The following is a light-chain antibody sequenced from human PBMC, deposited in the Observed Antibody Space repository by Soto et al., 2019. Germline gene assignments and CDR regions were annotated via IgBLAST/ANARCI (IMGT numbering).Light chain of an antibody. CDR2: EVS. Sequence: QSALTQPPSASGSPGQSVTISCTGTSSDVGAYNYVSWYQQHPGKAPKLMIYEVSNRPSGVSNRFSGSKSGNTASLTISGLQAEDEADYYCSSYTSSSTLYVFGTGTQLTVL. V-gene: IGLV2-14*01. CDR1: SSDVGAYNY. CDR3: SSYTSSSTLYV. J-gene: IGLJ1*01.